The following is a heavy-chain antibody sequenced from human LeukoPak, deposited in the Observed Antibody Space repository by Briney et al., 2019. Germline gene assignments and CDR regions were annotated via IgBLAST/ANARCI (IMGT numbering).Heavy chain of an antibody. CDR1: GGSISSYY. CDR3: AKNAEDIVVVPAAIPSDAFDI. J-gene: IGHJ3*02. Sequence: SETLSLTCTVSGGSISSYYWSWIRQPPGKGLEWIGYIYYSGSTNYNPSLKSRVTISVDTSKDQFSLKLSSVTAADTAVYYCAKNAEDIVVVPAAIPSDAFDIWGQGTVVTVSS. D-gene: IGHD2-2*01. V-gene: IGHV4-59*08. CDR2: IYYSGST.